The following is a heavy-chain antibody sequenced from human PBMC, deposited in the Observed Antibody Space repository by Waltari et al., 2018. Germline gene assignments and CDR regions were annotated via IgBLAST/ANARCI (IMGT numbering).Heavy chain of an antibody. CDR1: GFSLSNLGVG. CDR2: IYYKNDK. V-gene: IGHV2-5*01. J-gene: IGHJ4*02. CDR3: AHTPIGRYRDGFNYSDY. D-gene: IGHD4-4*01. Sequence: QITLKESGPTLVKPTQTLTLTCVVSGFSLSNLGVGVVWIRQPPGKALEWLAVIYYKNDKRIRTFLKTRLGTTKDTAKTEVFLTRTSMDPLDTATYFCAHTPIGRYRDGFNYSDYWGPGSVVTVSS.